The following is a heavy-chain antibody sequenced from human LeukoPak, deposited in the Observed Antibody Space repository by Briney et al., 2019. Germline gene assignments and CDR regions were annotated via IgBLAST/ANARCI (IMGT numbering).Heavy chain of an antibody. J-gene: IGHJ3*02. CDR2: IYTSGST. CDR1: GDAISNGLYY. V-gene: IGHV4-61*02. Sequence: SSETLSLTCTVSGDAISNGLYYWSWIRQPAGKGLEWIGRIYTSGSTNYNPSLKSRVTISVDTSKNQFSLKLSSVTAADTAVYYCAVLDSSGYLDAFDIWGQGTMVTVSS. D-gene: IGHD3-22*01. CDR3: AVLDSSGYLDAFDI.